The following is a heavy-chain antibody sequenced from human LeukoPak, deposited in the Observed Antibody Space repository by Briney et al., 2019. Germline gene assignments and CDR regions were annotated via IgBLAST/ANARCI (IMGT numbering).Heavy chain of an antibody. D-gene: IGHD6-13*01. Sequence: GASVKVSCKASGYTFTSYGISWVRQAPGQGLEWMGWISAYNGNTNYAQKLQGRVTMTTDTSTSTAYMELRSLRSDDTAVYYCARERIAAAGYYYGMDVWGQGTTVTVSS. CDR2: ISAYNGNT. V-gene: IGHV1-18*01. J-gene: IGHJ6*02. CDR1: GYTFTSYG. CDR3: ARERIAAAGYYYGMDV.